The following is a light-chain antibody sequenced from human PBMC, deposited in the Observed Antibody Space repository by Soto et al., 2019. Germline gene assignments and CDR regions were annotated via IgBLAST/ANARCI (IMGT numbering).Light chain of an antibody. Sequence: TQSADTLSVSPGETVTLSCRASQRLXNNYLAWYEQKPGQAPRLLXACASNSATGSPARXSGSGSVTDFTPTISSLDPYDFAGYYLQQRRNGPPVFGGGTKVDIK. CDR3: QQRRNGPPV. CDR1: QRLXNNY. V-gene: IGKV3-11*01. J-gene: IGKJ4*02. CDR2: CAS.